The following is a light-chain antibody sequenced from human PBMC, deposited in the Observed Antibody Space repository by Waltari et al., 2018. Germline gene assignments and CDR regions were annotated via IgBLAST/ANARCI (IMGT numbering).Light chain of an antibody. J-gene: IGLJ1*01. CDR2: DVS. CDR1: SXXVXXXXY. Sequence: QSALXXPRSVSGSXXQSVTIXXTGTSXXVXXXXYVSXXQQHPGKAPTLMIYDVSKRPSGVPDRFSGSKXGNTASLTISGLQAAXXADYYCCXXAGSYTRXXXGTGTKVTVL. V-gene: IGLV2-11*01. CDR3: CXXAGSYTRXX.